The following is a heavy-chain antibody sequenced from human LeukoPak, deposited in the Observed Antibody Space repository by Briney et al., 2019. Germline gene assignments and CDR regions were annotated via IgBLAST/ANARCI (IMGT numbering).Heavy chain of an antibody. Sequence: GGSLRLSCAASGCTFDDYGMSWVRQAPGKGLEWVSGINWNGGSIGYADSVKGRFTISRDNAKNSLYLQMNSLRAEDTALYYCARDPSGWYGEYFQHWGQGTLVTVSS. CDR2: INWNGGSI. V-gene: IGHV3-20*04. CDR1: GCTFDDYG. CDR3: ARDPSGWYGEYFQH. D-gene: IGHD6-19*01. J-gene: IGHJ1*01.